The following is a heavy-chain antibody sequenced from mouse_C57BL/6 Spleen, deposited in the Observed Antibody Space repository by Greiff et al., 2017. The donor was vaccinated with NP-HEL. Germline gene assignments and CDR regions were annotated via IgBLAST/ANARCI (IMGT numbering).Heavy chain of an antibody. Sequence: VQLKQSGPVLVKPGASVKMSCKASGYTFTDYYMNWVKQSHGKSLEWIGVINPYNGGTSYNQKFKGKATLTVDKSSSTAYMELNSLTSEDSAVYYCARSRDSKPFDYWGQGTTLTVSS. CDR1: GYTFTDYY. CDR2: INPYNGGT. J-gene: IGHJ2*01. V-gene: IGHV1-19*01. CDR3: ARSRDSKPFDY. D-gene: IGHD3-3*01.